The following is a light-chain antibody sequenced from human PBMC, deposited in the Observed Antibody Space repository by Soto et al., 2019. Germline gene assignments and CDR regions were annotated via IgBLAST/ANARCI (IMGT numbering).Light chain of an antibody. Sequence: EIVLTQSPGTLSLSPGERATLSCRASQSVSSSYLAWYQQKPGQAPRLLIYGASSRATGIPDRFSGSGSGTYFTLTISRLAPEDFAVYYCQQYGSSLYTFGQGTKLEIK. CDR2: GAS. CDR1: QSVSSSY. J-gene: IGKJ2*01. CDR3: QQYGSSLYT. V-gene: IGKV3-20*01.